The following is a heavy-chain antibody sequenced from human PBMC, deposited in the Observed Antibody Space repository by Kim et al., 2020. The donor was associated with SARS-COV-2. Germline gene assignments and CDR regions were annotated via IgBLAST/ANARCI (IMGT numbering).Heavy chain of an antibody. CDR1: GFTFSSYA. V-gene: IGHV3-30*04. CDR2: ISYDGSNK. J-gene: IGHJ4*02. D-gene: IGHD1-26*01. Sequence: GGSLRLSCAASGFTFSSYAMHWVRQAPGKGLEWVAVISYDGSNKYYADSVKGRFTISRDTSKNTLYLQMNSLRAEDTAVYYCARPYSGSYWGYFDYWGQGTLVTVSS. CDR3: ARPYSGSYWGYFDY.